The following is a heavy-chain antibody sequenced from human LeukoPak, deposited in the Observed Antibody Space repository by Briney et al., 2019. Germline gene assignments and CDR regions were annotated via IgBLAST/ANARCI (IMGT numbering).Heavy chain of an antibody. V-gene: IGHV3-21*01. CDR1: GFTFSSYS. Sequence: GGSLRLSCAASGFTFSSYSMNWVRQAPGKGLEWVSSISSSSSYIYYADSVRGRFTISRDNAENSLYLQMNSLTAEGTAVYYCARDGDTVIIPADLDYWGQGTLVTVSS. J-gene: IGHJ4*02. CDR3: ARDGDTVIIPADLDY. CDR2: ISSSSSYI. D-gene: IGHD2-2*01.